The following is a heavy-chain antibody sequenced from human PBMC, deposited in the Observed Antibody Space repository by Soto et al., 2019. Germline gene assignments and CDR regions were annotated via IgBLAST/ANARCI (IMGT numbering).Heavy chain of an antibody. D-gene: IGHD2-2*02. J-gene: IGHJ6*03. CDR1: GFTFNDYY. Sequence: GGSLRLSCAASGFTFNDYYMSWFRQTQGKGLEWVSYISRSSGSIGYADSVKGRFTISRDNAKNSLYLQMNSLRAEDTALYYCAKARSAIVVVPAAIAYYYYYMDVWGKGTTVTVSS. CDR2: ISRSSGSI. V-gene: IGHV3-11*01. CDR3: AKARSAIVVVPAAIAYYYYYMDV.